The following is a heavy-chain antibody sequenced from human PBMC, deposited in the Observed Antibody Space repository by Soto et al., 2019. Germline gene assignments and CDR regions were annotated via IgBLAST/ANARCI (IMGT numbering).Heavy chain of an antibody. CDR3: ARAYYYDSSGYLLVLDY. V-gene: IGHV3-33*01. CDR2: IWYDGSNK. D-gene: IGHD3-22*01. Sequence: GGSLRLSCAASGFTFSSYGMHWVRQAPGKGLEWVAVIWYDGSNKYYADSVKGRFTISRDNSKNTLYLQMNSLRAEDTAVYYCARAYYYDSSGYLLVLDYWGQGTLVTVSS. CDR1: GFTFSSYG. J-gene: IGHJ4*02.